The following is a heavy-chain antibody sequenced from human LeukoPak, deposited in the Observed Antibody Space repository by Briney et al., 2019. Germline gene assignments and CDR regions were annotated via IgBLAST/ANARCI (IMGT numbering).Heavy chain of an antibody. CDR3: ARGPLLYSNGWTQAFQH. J-gene: IGHJ1*01. D-gene: IGHD6-19*01. Sequence: PSETLSLTCAVYGGSFSGYYWSWIRQPPGKGLEWIGEINHSGSTNYNPSLKSRVTISVDTSKNQFSLKLSSVTAADTAVYYCARGPLLYSNGWTQAFQHWGQGTLVTVSS. V-gene: IGHV4-34*01. CDR1: GGSFSGYY. CDR2: INHSGST.